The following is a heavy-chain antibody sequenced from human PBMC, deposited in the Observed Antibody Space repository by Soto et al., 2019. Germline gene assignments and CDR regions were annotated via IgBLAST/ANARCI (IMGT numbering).Heavy chain of an antibody. CDR1: GLSFVDYA. CDR3: AETHGGMATKYFDY. CDR2: ISWNGNTI. V-gene: IGHV3-9*01. D-gene: IGHD3-16*01. J-gene: IGHJ4*02. Sequence: GGSLRLSCEASGLSFVDYAMHWVRQVPGKGLQWVSGISWNGNTIAYADSVKGRFIISRDNAKNSLFLQMDSLRPDDTAFYYCAETHGGMATKYFDYLGQGTLVTVSS.